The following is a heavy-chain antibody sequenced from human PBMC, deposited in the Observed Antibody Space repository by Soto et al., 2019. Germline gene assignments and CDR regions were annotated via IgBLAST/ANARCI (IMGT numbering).Heavy chain of an antibody. CDR1: GYTFTTYG. V-gene: IGHV1-18*01. CDR2: ISGYKNNT. Sequence: QGQLVQSGVEVKKPGASVKVSCKASGYTFTTYGISWVRQAPGQGLEWMGWISGYKNNTDYAQKFQGRVTMTTDTSTTNVYMDLGSLRSDDTAMYYCARDGPTIVAKDAFDIWGQGTMVTVSS. D-gene: IGHD2-21*01. J-gene: IGHJ3*02. CDR3: ARDGPTIVAKDAFDI.